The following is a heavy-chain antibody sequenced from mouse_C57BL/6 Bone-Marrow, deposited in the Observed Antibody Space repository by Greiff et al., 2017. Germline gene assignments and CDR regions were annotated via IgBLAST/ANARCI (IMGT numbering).Heavy chain of an antibody. J-gene: IGHJ2*01. V-gene: IGHV1-69*01. CDR3: ARGGGLRFDY. CDR2: IDPSDSYT. D-gene: IGHD2-4*01. CDR1: GYTFTEYT. Sequence: QVQLQQSGAELVKPGASVKLSCKASGYTFTEYTIHWVKQRSGQGLEWIGEIDPSDSYTNYNQKFKGKSTLTVDKSSSTAYMQLSSLTSEDSAVYYCARGGGLRFDYWGQGTTLTVSS.